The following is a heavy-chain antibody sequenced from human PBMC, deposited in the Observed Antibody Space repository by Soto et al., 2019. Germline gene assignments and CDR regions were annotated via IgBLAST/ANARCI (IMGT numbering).Heavy chain of an antibody. CDR1: GFTFSSYS. J-gene: IGHJ6*02. CDR2: ISSSSSTI. CDR3: ARDLRGPSLVIWSGYYTHYYYGMDV. Sequence: PGGSLRLSCAASGFTFSSYSMNWVRQAPGKGLEWVSYISSSSSTIYHADSVKGRFTISRDNAKNSLYLQMNSLRDEDTAVYYCARDLRGPSLVIWSGYYTHYYYGMDVWGQGTTVTVSS. V-gene: IGHV3-48*02. D-gene: IGHD3-3*01.